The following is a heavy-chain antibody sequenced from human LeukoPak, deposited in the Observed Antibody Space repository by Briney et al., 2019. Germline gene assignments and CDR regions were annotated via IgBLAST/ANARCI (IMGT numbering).Heavy chain of an antibody. Sequence: GGSLRLSCAASGFTFSSYWMSWVRQAPGKGLEWAANIKQDGSEKYYVDSVKGRFTISRDNAKNSLYLQMNSLRAEDTAVYYCARDRVNWNFALWGRGTLVTVSS. J-gene: IGHJ2*01. CDR3: ARDRVNWNFAL. V-gene: IGHV3-7*01. CDR1: GFTFSSYW. CDR2: IKQDGSEK.